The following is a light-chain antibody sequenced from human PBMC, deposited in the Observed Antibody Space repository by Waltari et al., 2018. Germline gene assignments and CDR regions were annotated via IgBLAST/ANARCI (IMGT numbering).Light chain of an antibody. Sequence: SYDLTQPSSVSVSPGQTAKITCSGDFLAGKFARWFQQRPGQAPSVVIYQDTERRSGVSDRLSGSRSGTTVTLTISGAQVDDEADYYCYSTTDDSLGVFGGGTKLTVL. CDR1: FLAGKF. J-gene: IGLJ3*02. CDR3: YSTTDDSLGV. CDR2: QDT. V-gene: IGLV3-27*01.